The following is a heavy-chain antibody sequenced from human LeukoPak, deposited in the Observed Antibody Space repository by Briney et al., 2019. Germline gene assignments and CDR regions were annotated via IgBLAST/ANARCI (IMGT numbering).Heavy chain of an antibody. CDR1: GGTFSSYA. CDR3: ARDLYCSGGSCYHAEYYYYYSMDV. V-gene: IGHV1-69*13. CDR2: IIPIFGTA. Sequence: SVKVSCKASGGTFSSYAISWVRQAPGQGLEWMGGIIPIFGTANYAQKFQGRVTITADESTSTAYMELSSLRSEDTAVYYCARDLYCSGGSCYHAEYYYYYSMDVWGQGTTVTVSS. D-gene: IGHD2-15*01. J-gene: IGHJ6*02.